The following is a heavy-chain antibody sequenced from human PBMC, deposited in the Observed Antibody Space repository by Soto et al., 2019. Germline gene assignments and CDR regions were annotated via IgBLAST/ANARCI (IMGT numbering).Heavy chain of an antibody. J-gene: IGHJ4*02. CDR1: GFTVSSNY. Sequence: GGSLRLSCAASGFTVSSNYMSWVRQAPGKGLEWVSVIYSGGSTYYADSVKGRFTISRDNSKNTLYLQMNSLRAEDTAVYYCARALFGDYYDSSGYLQFDYWGQGTLVTVSS. CDR3: ARALFGDYYDSSGYLQFDY. V-gene: IGHV3-53*01. CDR2: IYSGGST. D-gene: IGHD3-22*01.